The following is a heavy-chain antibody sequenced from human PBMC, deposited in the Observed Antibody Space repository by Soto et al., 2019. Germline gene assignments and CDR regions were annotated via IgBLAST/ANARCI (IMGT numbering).Heavy chain of an antibody. CDR2: IYHFGTT. D-gene: IGHD3-9*01. J-gene: IGHJ6*02. Sequence: PSETLSHTSSVSHGSLSPYYWSWIRQPPGKGLQWIGYIYHFGTTNYNPSLKSRVTISVDTSKNQLSLKLTSVTAADTAVYYCARGGRYRYGLDVPGQGTTVT. CDR1: HGSLSPYY. V-gene: IGHV4-59*01. CDR3: ARGGRYRYGLDV.